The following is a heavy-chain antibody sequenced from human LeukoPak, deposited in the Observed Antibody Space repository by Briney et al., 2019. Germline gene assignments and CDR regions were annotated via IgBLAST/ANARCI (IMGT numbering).Heavy chain of an antibody. CDR2: INHSGST. CDR1: GGSFSGSY. J-gene: IGHJ5*02. Sequence: SETLSLTCAVYGGSFSGSYWSWIRQPPAKRLEWIGEINHSGSTNYDSSLESRVTISVDTSKNQFSLKLSSVTAADMGVYYCVREVYRKGYGDYGGFDPWGQGTLVTVSS. D-gene: IGHD4-17*01. V-gene: IGHV4-34*01. CDR3: VREVYRKGYGDYGGFDP.